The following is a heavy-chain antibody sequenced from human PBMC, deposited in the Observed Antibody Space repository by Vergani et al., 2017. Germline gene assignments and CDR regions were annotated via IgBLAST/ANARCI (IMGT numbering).Heavy chain of an antibody. V-gene: IGHV3-21*01. CDR1: GFTFSSYS. CDR2: ISSSSSYI. CDR3: ARDKRSAVTANTLGLHKVHMDV. Sequence: EVQLVESGGGLVKPGGSLRLSCAASGFTFSSYSMNWVRQAPGKGLEWVSSISSSSSYIYYADSVKGRFTISRDNAENSLYLQMNSLRAEDTAVYYCARDKRSAVTANTLGLHKVHMDVWGKGTTVTVSS. D-gene: IGHD2-21*02. J-gene: IGHJ6*04.